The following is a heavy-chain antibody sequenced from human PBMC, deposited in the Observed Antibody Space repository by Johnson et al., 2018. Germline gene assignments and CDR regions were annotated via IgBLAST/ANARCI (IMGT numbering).Heavy chain of an antibody. D-gene: IGHD4-17*01. J-gene: IGHJ5*02. CDR3: AKVRVTAPHMTTVTTGWFDP. CDR1: GLTLDNYA. V-gene: IGHV3-9*01. Sequence: VQLVESGGGLVQPGRSLRLSCAASGLTLDNYAMHWVRQAPGKGLEWVSGINWNSGTIGYADSVKGRFTISRDNSKNTLYLQMNSLRDEDTAVYYCAKVRVTAPHMTTVTTGWFDPWGQGTLVTVSS. CDR2: INWNSGTI.